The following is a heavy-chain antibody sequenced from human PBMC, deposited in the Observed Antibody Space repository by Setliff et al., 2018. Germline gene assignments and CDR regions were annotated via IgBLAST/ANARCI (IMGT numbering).Heavy chain of an antibody. CDR2: IKQDGGEK. CDR1: GFTFSSYW. CDR3: ARDFSTGSSS. Sequence: GGSLRLSCAASGFTFSSYWMSWVRQAPGKGLEWVANIKQDGGEKYYVGSLKGRFTISRDNANNLLYLHMSSLRAEDTAVYYCARDFSTGSSSWGQGTLVTVSS. V-gene: IGHV3-7*03. D-gene: IGHD2-8*02. J-gene: IGHJ5*02.